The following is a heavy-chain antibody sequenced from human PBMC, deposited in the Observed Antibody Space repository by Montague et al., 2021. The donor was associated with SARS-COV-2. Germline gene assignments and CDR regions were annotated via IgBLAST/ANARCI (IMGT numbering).Heavy chain of an antibody. CDR2: TNHSGFT. Sequence: SETLSLTCVVSDVSLSSSTWWSGFRQSPGKGLEWVGETNHSGFTQYNPSVKSRVTILLDDSRSQFSLRLTSVTAADTAVYFCARGGLGNRGFDYWGQGALVTVSS. J-gene: IGHJ4*02. D-gene: IGHD3/OR15-3a*01. V-gene: IGHV4-4*02. CDR3: ARGGLGNRGFDY. CDR1: DVSLSSSTW.